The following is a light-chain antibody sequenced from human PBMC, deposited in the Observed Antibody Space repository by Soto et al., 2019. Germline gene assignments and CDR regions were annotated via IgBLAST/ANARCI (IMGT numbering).Light chain of an antibody. Sequence: QSVLTQSPSASGTPGQRVTISCSGSTSNIGTYAVNWYQQLPGTAPILLIFRNHQRPSGVPDRFSGSKSGTSASLAISGPXSXDXXXYYCAAWDDSLRAVVFGGGTQLTVL. V-gene: IGLV1-44*01. CDR1: TSNIGTYA. CDR2: RNH. CDR3: AAWDDSLRAVV. J-gene: IGLJ2*01.